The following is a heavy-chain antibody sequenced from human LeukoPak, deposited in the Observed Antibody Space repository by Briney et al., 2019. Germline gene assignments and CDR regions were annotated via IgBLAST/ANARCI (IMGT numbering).Heavy chain of an antibody. J-gene: IGHJ4*02. CDR2: ISGSGGST. Sequence: GGSLRLSCAASGFTFSSYAMSWVRQAPGKGLEWVSAISGSGGSTYYADSVKGRFTISRDNSKNTLYLQMNSLRAEDTAVYYCARENYYDSSGYYSNFDYWGQGTLVTVSS. CDR1: GFTFSSYA. V-gene: IGHV3-23*01. D-gene: IGHD3-22*01. CDR3: ARENYYDSSGYYSNFDY.